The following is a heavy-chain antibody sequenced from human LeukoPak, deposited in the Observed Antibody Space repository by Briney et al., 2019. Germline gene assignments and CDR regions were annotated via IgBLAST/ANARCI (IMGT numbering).Heavy chain of an antibody. Sequence: GASVKVSCRASGGTFSSYAISWVRQAPGQGLEWMGGIIPIFGTANYAQKFQGRVTITTDESTSTAYMELSSLRSEDTAVYYCARAVSGVVDYYYMDVWGKGTTVTVSS. J-gene: IGHJ6*03. V-gene: IGHV1-69*05. CDR3: ARAVSGVVDYYYMDV. CDR1: GGTFSSYA. D-gene: IGHD2-15*01. CDR2: IIPIFGTA.